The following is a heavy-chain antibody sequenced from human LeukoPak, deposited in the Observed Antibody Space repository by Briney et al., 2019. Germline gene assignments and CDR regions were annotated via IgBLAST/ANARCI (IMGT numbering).Heavy chain of an antibody. D-gene: IGHD4-17*01. CDR1: GFTFSNYG. CDR2: IYYSGST. J-gene: IGHJ4*02. Sequence: LRLSCAGSGFTFSNYGVSWVRQAPGKGLEWIGYIYYSGSTYYNPSLKSRVTISVDTSKNQFSLKLSSVTAADTAVYYCARGKDDYGVSDYWGQGTLVTVSS. V-gene: IGHV4-30-4*08. CDR3: ARGKDDYGVSDY.